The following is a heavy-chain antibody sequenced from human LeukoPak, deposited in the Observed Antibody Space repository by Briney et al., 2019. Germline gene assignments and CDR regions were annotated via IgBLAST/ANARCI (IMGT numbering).Heavy chain of an antibody. CDR2: INWNGGST. CDR1: GFTFDDYG. Sequence: GGSLRLSCAASGFTFDDYGMSWVRQAPGKGLEWVSGINWNGGSTGYADSVKGRFTISRDNAKNSLYLQMNSLRAEDTAVYYCAKREYSYGLYYFDYWGQGTLVTVSS. D-gene: IGHD5-18*01. CDR3: AKREYSYGLYYFDY. J-gene: IGHJ4*02. V-gene: IGHV3-20*04.